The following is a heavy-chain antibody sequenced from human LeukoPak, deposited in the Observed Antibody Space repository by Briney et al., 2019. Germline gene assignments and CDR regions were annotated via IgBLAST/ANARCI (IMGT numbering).Heavy chain of an antibody. CDR2: IYYGGSA. V-gene: IGHV4-59*06. CDR1: GGSISSYY. J-gene: IGHJ4*02. CDR3: ARYSRGLGVPFDY. D-gene: IGHD2-15*01. Sequence: SETLSLTCTVSGGSISSYYWSWIRQHPGKGLEWIGYIYYGGSASYNPSLRSRVTISMDTSKNQFSLMLSFVTAADTAVYYCARYSRGLGVPFDYWGQGTLVTVSS.